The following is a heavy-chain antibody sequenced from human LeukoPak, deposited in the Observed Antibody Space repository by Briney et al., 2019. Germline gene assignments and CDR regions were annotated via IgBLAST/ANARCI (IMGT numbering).Heavy chain of an antibody. D-gene: IGHD2-15*01. Sequence: PSETLSLTCTVSGGSISSHYWSWIRQPPGKGLEWIGYIYYSGSTNYNPSLKSRVTISVDTSKNQFSLKLSSVTAADTAVYYCARDPGYCSGGSCYPIWYFDLWGRGTLVTVSS. V-gene: IGHV4-59*11. CDR2: IYYSGST. CDR1: GGSISSHY. CDR3: ARDPGYCSGGSCYPIWYFDL. J-gene: IGHJ2*01.